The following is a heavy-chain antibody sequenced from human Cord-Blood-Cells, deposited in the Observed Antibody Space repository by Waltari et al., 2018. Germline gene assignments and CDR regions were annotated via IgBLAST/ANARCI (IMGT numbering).Heavy chain of an antibody. J-gene: IGHJ3*02. CDR3: ARVRNSWGFAFDI. CDR1: GYTFTSYG. D-gene: IGHD2-15*01. V-gene: IGHV1-18*01. Sequence: QVQLVPSGAEVKKPGASVKVSCKASGYTFTSYGISWVRQAPGPGLEWMGWISAYNGNTNYAQKLQGRVTMTTDTSTSTAYRELRSLRSDDTAVYYCARVRNSWGFAFDIWGQGTMVTVSS. CDR2: ISAYNGNT.